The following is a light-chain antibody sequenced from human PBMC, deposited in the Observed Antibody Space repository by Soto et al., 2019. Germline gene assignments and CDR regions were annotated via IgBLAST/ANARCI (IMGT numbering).Light chain of an antibody. CDR3: QQYGYSPIT. CDR2: AAS. CDR1: QCVSSIH. Sequence: EIVLTQSPGKLSLSPGERATLSCRVSQCVSSIHFSWYQHKPGQAPSLLISAASSRATGSPDRFSGGGSGTDFTLTIIRLEPEDFAVYYCQQYGYSPITFGQGTRLEI. J-gene: IGKJ5*01. V-gene: IGKV3-20*01.